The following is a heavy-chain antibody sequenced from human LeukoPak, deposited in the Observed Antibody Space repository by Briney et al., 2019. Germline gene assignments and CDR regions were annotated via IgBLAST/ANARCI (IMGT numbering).Heavy chain of an antibody. CDR3: ARTSTVLKPFDY. J-gene: IGHJ4*02. CDR1: GFTVSSNY. V-gene: IGHV3-53*01. Sequence: GGSLRLSCAASGFTVSSNYMSWVRQAPGKGLEWVSVFYNGGTTNYADSVKGRFTISRDSSKNTLYLQMNNLRADDTAMYFCARTSTVLKPFDYWGQGTLVTVSS. CDR2: FYNGGTT. D-gene: IGHD4-17*01.